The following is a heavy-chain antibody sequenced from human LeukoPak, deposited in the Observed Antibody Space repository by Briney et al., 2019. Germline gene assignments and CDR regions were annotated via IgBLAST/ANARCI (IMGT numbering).Heavy chain of an antibody. D-gene: IGHD3-3*01. V-gene: IGHV1-69*05. CDR2: IIPIFCTG. CDR1: GGIFSRYA. J-gene: IGHJ2*01. Sequence: SVHVSCQASGGIFSRYAIRWVRPPCGRGREWMGGIIPIFCTGTHAQKFHGRVTITTDESTSTTYMELSSLRSEDTAVYYCASITILGVGPRSYWYFDLWGRGTLVTVSS. CDR3: ASITILGVGPRSYWYFDL.